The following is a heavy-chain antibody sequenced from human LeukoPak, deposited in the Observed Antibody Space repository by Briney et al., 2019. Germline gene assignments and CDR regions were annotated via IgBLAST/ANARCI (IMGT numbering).Heavy chain of an antibody. Sequence: GGSLRLSCTASGFTFGDYAMSWVRQAPGKGLEWVAVISYDGSNKYYADSVKGRFTISRDNSKNTLYLQMNSLRAEDTAVYYCARAQYSSSWYGRDYYYYYMDVWGKGTTVTVSS. CDR3: ARAQYSSSWYGRDYYYYYMDV. V-gene: IGHV3-30*04. D-gene: IGHD6-13*01. CDR1: GFTFGDYA. J-gene: IGHJ6*03. CDR2: ISYDGSNK.